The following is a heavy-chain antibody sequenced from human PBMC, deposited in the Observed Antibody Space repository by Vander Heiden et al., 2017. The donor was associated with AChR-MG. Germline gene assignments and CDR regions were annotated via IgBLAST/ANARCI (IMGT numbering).Heavy chain of an antibody. CDR3: AKDLRGYYYYGMDV. V-gene: IGHV3-30*02. CDR1: GFTFSSYG. CDR2: IRYDGSNK. D-gene: IGHD5-12*01. Sequence: QVQLVESGGGVVKPGGSLRLSCAASGFTFSSYGMHWVRQAPGKGLEWVAFIRYDGSNKYYADSVKGRFTISRDNSKNTLYLQMNSLRAEDTAVYYCAKDLRGYYYYGMDVWGQGTTVTVSS. J-gene: IGHJ6*02.